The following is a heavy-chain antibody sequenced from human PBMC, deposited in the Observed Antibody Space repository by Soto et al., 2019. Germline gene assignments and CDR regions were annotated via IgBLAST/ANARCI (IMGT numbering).Heavy chain of an antibody. Sequence: GGSLRLSCAASGFTFSSYSMNWVRQAPGKGLEWVSSISSSSSYIYYADSVKGRFTISRDNAKNSLYLQMNSLRAEDTAVYYCARAPTRFSDYGGYVAYYYYMDVWGKGTTVTVSS. CDR1: GFTFSSYS. CDR2: ISSSSSYI. CDR3: ARAPTRFSDYGGYVAYYYYMDV. D-gene: IGHD4-17*01. J-gene: IGHJ6*03. V-gene: IGHV3-21*01.